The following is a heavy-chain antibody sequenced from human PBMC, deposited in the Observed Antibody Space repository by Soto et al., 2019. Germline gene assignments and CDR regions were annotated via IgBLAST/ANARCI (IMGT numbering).Heavy chain of an antibody. CDR2: INVYNGNT. D-gene: IGHD5-12*01. Sequence: ASVKVSCKASGYTFTNYGISWVRQAPGQGLEWMGWINVYNGNTKYAQKFQGRVTITRDISINTAYLELSGLASEDTAVYYCAKKHSGSSLPYWGQGSLVTVSS. J-gene: IGHJ4*02. CDR3: AKKHSGSSLPY. V-gene: IGHV1-18*01. CDR1: GYTFTNYG.